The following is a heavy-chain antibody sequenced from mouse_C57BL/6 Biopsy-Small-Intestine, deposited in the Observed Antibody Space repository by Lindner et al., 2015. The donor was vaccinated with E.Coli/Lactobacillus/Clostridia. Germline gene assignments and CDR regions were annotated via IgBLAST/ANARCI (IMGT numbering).Heavy chain of an antibody. CDR2: IDPGDGES. CDR1: GFNIKDYY. D-gene: IGHD1-1*01. V-gene: IGHV14-2*01. CDR3: AREFITTVGYYFDY. Sequence: VQLQESGADLVKPGASVKLSRTASGFNIKDYYMHWVKQKTEQGLEWIGRIDPGDGESKYAPKFQDKATIAADTSSNTAYLQLSSLTSEDTAVYYRAREFITTVGYYFDYWGQGTTLTVSS. J-gene: IGHJ2*01.